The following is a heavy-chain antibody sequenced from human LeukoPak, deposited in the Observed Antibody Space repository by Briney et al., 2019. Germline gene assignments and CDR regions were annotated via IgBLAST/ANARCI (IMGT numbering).Heavy chain of an antibody. Sequence: SETLSLTCTVSGGSISSYYWSWIRQPPGKGLEWIGYIYYSGSTNYNPSLKSRVTISVDTSKNQFSLKLSCVTAADTAVYYCAREMLLWFGEANYYYYMDVWGKGTTVTVSS. CDR3: AREMLLWFGEANYYYYMDV. CDR1: GGSISSYY. V-gene: IGHV4-59*01. D-gene: IGHD3-10*01. CDR2: IYYSGST. J-gene: IGHJ6*03.